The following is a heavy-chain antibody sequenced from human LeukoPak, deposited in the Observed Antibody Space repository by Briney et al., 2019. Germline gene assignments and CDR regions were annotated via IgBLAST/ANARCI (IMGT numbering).Heavy chain of an antibody. CDR3: ARASRDGYNQNFDH. Sequence: PGESLKISCKGSGYTFSNHWIAWVRQMPGKGLEWIGIIYPGDSNTKYSPSFQGQVTISVDKSISTAYLQWNSLKASDTAMYYCARASRDGYNQNFDHWGQGTLVTVSS. J-gene: IGHJ4*02. CDR1: GYTFSNHW. CDR2: IYPGDSNT. D-gene: IGHD5-24*01. V-gene: IGHV5-51*01.